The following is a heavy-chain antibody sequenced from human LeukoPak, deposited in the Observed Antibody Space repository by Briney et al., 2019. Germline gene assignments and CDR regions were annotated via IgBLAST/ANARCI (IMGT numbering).Heavy chain of an antibody. CDR3: ARGRVVPATRLDY. Sequence: GRSLRLSCAASGFTFSNYVMRWVRQAPGKGLEWVAVISYDAKYKYYADSLKGRVTISRDNSNNTLYLQMNSLGSEDTAVYYCARGRVVPATRLDYWGQGTLVTVSS. CDR2: ISYDAKYK. CDR1: GFTFSNYV. D-gene: IGHD2-15*01. J-gene: IGHJ4*02. V-gene: IGHV3-30*04.